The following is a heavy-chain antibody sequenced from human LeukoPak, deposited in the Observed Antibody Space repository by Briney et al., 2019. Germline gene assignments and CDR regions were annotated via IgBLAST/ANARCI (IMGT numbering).Heavy chain of an antibody. J-gene: IGHJ4*02. CDR2: INTNTGNP. CDR3: ARDCCVDEYSYGYEDY. D-gene: IGHD5-18*01. Sequence: GASVKVSCKASGYTFTGYYMHWVRQAPGQGLEWMGWINTNTGNPTYAQGFTGRFVFSLDTSVSTAYLQISSLKAEDTAVYYCARDCCVDEYSYGYEDYWGQGTLVTVSS. V-gene: IGHV7-4-1*02. CDR1: GYTFTGYY.